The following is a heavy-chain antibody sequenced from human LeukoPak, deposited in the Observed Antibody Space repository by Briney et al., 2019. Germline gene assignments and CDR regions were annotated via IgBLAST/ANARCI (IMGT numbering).Heavy chain of an antibody. V-gene: IGHV3-9*01. J-gene: IGHJ3*02. CDR3: AKGRQWLVLRAFDI. Sequence: PGGSLGLSCAASGSTFDDYAMHWVRQAPGKGLEWVSGISWNSGSIGYADSVKGRFTISRDNAKNSLYLQMNSVRAEDTALYYCAKGRQWLVLRAFDIWGQGTMVTVSS. D-gene: IGHD6-19*01. CDR2: ISWNSGSI. CDR1: GSTFDDYA.